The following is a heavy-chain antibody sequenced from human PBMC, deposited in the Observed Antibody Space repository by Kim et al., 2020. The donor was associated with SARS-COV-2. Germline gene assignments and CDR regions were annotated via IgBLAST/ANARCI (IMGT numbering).Heavy chain of an antibody. CDR3: ARSNVVYGMDV. J-gene: IGHJ6*02. Sequence: DTRYSPSVQGQVTMSVNKSISSDYLQWSSLKASDTAIYYCARSNVVYGMDVWGQGTTVTVS. V-gene: IGHV5-51*01. CDR2: DT. D-gene: IGHD2-15*01.